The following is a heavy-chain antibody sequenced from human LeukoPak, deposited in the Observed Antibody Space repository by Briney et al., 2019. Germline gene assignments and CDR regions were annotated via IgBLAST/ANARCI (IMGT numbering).Heavy chain of an antibody. Sequence: SETLSLTCTVSGGSISSYYWSWIRQPPGKGLEWIGYIYYSGSTNYNPSLKSRVTISVDTSKNQFSLKLSSVTAADTAVYYCARMLSSGRFWSGYRGNMDVWGKGTTVTVSS. CDR1: GGSISSYY. V-gene: IGHV4-59*01. D-gene: IGHD3-3*01. CDR2: IYYSGST. CDR3: ARMLSSGRFWSGYRGNMDV. J-gene: IGHJ6*03.